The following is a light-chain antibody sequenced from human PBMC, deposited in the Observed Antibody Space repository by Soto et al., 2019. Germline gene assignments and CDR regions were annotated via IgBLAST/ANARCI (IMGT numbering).Light chain of an antibody. V-gene: IGKV4-1*01. CDR3: QQYFSVPFT. CDR1: QSVLYSSNNKNY. Sequence: DIVMTQSPDSLAVSLGERATINCESSQSVLYSSNNKNYLAWYQQKPGQPPKLLIYWASTRESGVPDRFSGSGSVPDFTLTISSLQAEDVAVYYCQQYFSVPFTFGPGTKVDIK. J-gene: IGKJ3*01. CDR2: WAS.